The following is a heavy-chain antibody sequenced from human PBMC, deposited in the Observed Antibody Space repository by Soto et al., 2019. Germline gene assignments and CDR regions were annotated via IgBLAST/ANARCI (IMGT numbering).Heavy chain of an antibody. CDR2: MNPNSGNT. Sequence: GASVKVSCKASGYTFTSYDINWVRQATGQGLEWMGWMNPNSGNTGYAQKFQGRVTMTRNTSISTAYMELSSLRSEDTAVYYCARAYCISTSCRDAFDIWGQGTMVTVSS. CDR1: GYTFTSYD. D-gene: IGHD2-2*01. CDR3: ARAYCISTSCRDAFDI. V-gene: IGHV1-8*01. J-gene: IGHJ3*02.